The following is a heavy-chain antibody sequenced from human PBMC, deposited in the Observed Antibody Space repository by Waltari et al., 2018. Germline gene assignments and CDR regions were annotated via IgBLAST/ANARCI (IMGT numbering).Heavy chain of an antibody. CDR3: APPRQWTFDS. CDR2: IWHDGTNK. CDR1: GFSFSEFV. D-gene: IGHD6-19*01. Sequence: VYLVESGGGLAQPGGSVSLSCAASGFSFSEFVMNWVRQAPGKGLESVAVIWHDGTNKYDADSVKGRFTVSRDNSKNTMYLQMNSLRVEDTAVYYCAPPRQWTFDSWGQGALVTVSS. V-gene: IGHV3-33*08. J-gene: IGHJ4*02.